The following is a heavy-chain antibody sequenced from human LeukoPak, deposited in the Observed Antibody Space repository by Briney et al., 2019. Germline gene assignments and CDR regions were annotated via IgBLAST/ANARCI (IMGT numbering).Heavy chain of an antibody. D-gene: IGHD6-6*01. CDR2: ITQDGSEK. V-gene: IGHV3-7*05. J-gene: IGHJ6*02. Sequence: PGGSLRLSCAASGFTFSSYWMSWVRQAPGKGLEWVANITQDGSEKYYVDSVKGRFTISRDNAKNSLYLQMNSLRAEDTAVYYCAREYSISSGYHYYGMDVWGQGTTVTVSS. CDR1: GFTFSSYW. CDR3: AREYSISSGYHYYGMDV.